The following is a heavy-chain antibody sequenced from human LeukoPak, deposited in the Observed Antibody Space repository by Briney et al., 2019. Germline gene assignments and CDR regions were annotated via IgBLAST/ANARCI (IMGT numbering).Heavy chain of an antibody. CDR3: ATSGPDFLPVSPLLDF. CDR1: GYSFTVYY. D-gene: IGHD2/OR15-2a*01. V-gene: IGHV1-2*02. CDR2: INPHSGDT. J-gene: IGHJ4*02. Sequence: ASVKVSCKASGYSFTVYYMHWVRQAPGQGPEWMGWINPHSGDTESAQKFQGRVTMTRDTSINTAYMELTRLKSDDTAVYYCATSGPDFLPVSPLLDFWGQGTLVTVSS.